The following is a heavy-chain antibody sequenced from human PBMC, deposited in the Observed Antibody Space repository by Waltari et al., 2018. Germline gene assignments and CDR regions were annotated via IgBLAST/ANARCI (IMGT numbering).Heavy chain of an antibody. CDR2: INHSGST. J-gene: IGHJ2*01. CDR3: ARGWPSSGRKIWYFDL. Sequence: QVQLQQWGAGLLKPSETLSLTCAVYGGSFSGYYWRWIRQPPGKGLEWIGEINHSGSTNYNPSLKSRVTISVDTSKNQFSLKLSSVTAADTAVYYCARGWPSSGRKIWYFDLWGRGTLVTVSS. V-gene: IGHV4-34*01. D-gene: IGHD6-19*01. CDR1: GGSFSGYY.